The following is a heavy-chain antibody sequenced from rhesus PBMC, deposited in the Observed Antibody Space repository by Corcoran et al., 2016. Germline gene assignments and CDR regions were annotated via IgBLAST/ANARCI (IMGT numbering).Heavy chain of an antibody. Sequence: QVQLQESGPGLVKPSETLPLTCAVSGASISSNYWRWIRPAPGKGLEWIGRIYGSGGSTDYNPSLKSRVTISIDTSKNQFSLKLSSVTAADTAVYYCARDVYSYGGGYSLDVWGRGVLVTVSS. CDR3: ARDVYSYGGGYSLDV. V-gene: IGHV4S2*01. CDR2: IYGSGGST. D-gene: IGHD5-36*01. CDR1: GASISSNY. J-gene: IGHJ5-2*02.